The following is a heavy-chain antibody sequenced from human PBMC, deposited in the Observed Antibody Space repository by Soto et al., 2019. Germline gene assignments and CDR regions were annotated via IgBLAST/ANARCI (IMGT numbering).Heavy chain of an antibody. CDR3: ARRPSYSSGWYWNYYYGMDV. CDR2: INHSGST. V-gene: IGHV4-34*01. D-gene: IGHD6-19*01. J-gene: IGHJ6*02. Sequence: SETLSLTCAVYGGSFSGYYWSWIRQPPGKGLEWIGEINHSGSTNHNPSLKSRVTISVDTSKNQFSLKLSSVTAADTAVYYCARRPSYSSGWYWNYYYGMDVWGQGTTVTVSS. CDR1: GGSFSGYY.